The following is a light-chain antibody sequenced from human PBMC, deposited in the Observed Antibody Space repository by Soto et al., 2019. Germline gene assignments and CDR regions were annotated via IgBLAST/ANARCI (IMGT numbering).Light chain of an antibody. V-gene: IGKV3-20*01. CDR2: GVS. Sequence: IVLTQHPGTLSFSPGERATLSRTASQSVSSIYFAWYQQKRGQAPRLLIYGVSSRATGIPDRFSGSGSGTDFTLTISRLEPEDSAVYYCEQYGSSPRTFGQGTKVDI. CDR3: EQYGSSPRT. CDR1: QSVSSIY. J-gene: IGKJ1*01.